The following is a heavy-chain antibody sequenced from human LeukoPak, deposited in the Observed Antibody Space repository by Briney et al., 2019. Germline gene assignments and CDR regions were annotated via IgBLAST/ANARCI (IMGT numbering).Heavy chain of an antibody. D-gene: IGHD2-2*01. CDR1: GFTFSSYA. V-gene: IGHV3-30-3*01. J-gene: IGHJ3*02. CDR2: ISYDGSNK. CDR3: ARYCSSTSCYGAFDI. Sequence: GRSLRLSCAASGFTFSSYAMHWVRQAPGKGLEWVAVISYDGSNKYYADSVKGRSTISRDNSKNTLYLQMNSLRAEDTAVYYCARYCSSTSCYGAFDIWGQGTMVTVSS.